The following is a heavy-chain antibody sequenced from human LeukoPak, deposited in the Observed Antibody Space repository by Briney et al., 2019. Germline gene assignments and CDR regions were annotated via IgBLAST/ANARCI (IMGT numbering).Heavy chain of an antibody. D-gene: IGHD6-13*01. CDR1: GYSFNTYW. V-gene: IGHV5-51*01. CDR3: ARRLAAANTDAFDI. Sequence: GESLQISFKGSGYSFNTYWIGWVRPMPGKGLEWMGIIYPGDSDTRYSPSFQGQVTISADKSISTAYLQWSSLKASDTAVYYCARRLAAANTDAFDIWGQGTMVTISS. J-gene: IGHJ3*02. CDR2: IYPGDSDT.